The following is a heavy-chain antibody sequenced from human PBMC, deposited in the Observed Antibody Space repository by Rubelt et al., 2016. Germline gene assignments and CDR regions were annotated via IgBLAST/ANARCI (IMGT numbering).Heavy chain of an antibody. Sequence: QVQLQQWGAGLLKPSETLSLTCAVYGGSFSGYYWSWIRQPPGKGLEWIGELNHSGSTNYNPPLKSRVTISVDTSKNQFSLKLRSGTAADTAVYYCARVGLWFGAFDIWGQGTMVTVSS. CDR1: GGSFSGYY. V-gene: IGHV4-34*01. J-gene: IGHJ3*02. CDR2: LNHSGST. D-gene: IGHD3-10*01. CDR3: ARVGLWFGAFDI.